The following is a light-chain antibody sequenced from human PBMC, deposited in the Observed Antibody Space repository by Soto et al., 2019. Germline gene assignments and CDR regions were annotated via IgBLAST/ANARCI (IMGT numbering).Light chain of an antibody. CDR3: HQTYNSPDT. CDR1: QTIGTY. V-gene: IGKV1-39*01. J-gene: IGKJ2*01. Sequence: DIQLSQSPSSLSASVGDRVSVTCRASQTIGTYLNWYQHKLGTAPKLLIYSSSTLQTGVPSRFSGSGSGTDFTLTINSLQHEDSETNCCHQTYNSPDTFGQGTKRE. CDR2: SSS.